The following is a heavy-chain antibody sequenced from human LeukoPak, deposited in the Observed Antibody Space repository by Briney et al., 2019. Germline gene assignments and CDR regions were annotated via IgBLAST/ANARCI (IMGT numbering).Heavy chain of an antibody. J-gene: IGHJ4*02. Sequence: PGGSLRLSCAASGFTFSSYEMNWVRQAPGKGLEWVSYVSSSGSTIYYADSVKGRFTISRDNAKNSLYLQMNSLRAEDTAVYYCAKASRWFGELCDYWGQGTLVTVSS. CDR1: GFTFSSYE. V-gene: IGHV3-48*03. CDR2: VSSSGSTI. CDR3: AKASRWFGELCDY. D-gene: IGHD3-10*01.